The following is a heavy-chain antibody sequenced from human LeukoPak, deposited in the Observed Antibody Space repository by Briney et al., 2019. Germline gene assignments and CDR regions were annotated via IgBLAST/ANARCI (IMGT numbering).Heavy chain of an antibody. D-gene: IGHD1-26*01. CDR3: ARDLYRRKGELLGPFDY. Sequence: PGGSLRLSCAASGSTFSSYAMHWVRQAPGKGLEWVAVISYDGSNKYYADSVKGRFTISRDNSKNTLYLQMNSLRAEDTAVYYCARDLYRRKGELLGPFDYWGQGTLVTVSS. V-gene: IGHV3-30*04. J-gene: IGHJ4*02. CDR2: ISYDGSNK. CDR1: GSTFSSYA.